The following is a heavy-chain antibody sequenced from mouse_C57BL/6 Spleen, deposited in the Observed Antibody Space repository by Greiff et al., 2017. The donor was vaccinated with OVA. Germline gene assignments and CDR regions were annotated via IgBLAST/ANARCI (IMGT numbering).Heavy chain of an antibody. D-gene: IGHD1-1*01. V-gene: IGHV1-72*01. CDR3: ARHYGSSYGYFDV. CDR1: GYTFTSYW. J-gene: IGHJ1*03. Sequence: QVQLKQPGAELVKPGASVKLSCKASGYTFTSYWMHWVKQRPGRGLEWIGRIDPNSGGTKYNEKFKGKATLTVDKPSSTAYMQLSSLTSEDSAVYYSARHYGSSYGYFDVWGTGTTVTVSS. CDR2: IDPNSGGT.